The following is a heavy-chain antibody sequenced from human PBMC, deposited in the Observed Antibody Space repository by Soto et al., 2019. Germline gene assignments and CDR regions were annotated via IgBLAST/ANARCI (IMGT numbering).Heavy chain of an antibody. V-gene: IGHV3-9*01. Sequence: EVQLVESGGGLVQPGRSLRLSCAASGFTFDDYAMHWVRQAPGKGLEWVSGISWNSGSIGYADSVKGRFTISRNNAKNPLYLHMNHRRDADTAVYDCPKDLNSIYCSVGSCYQNWYFDLWGRGTLVTVSS. D-gene: IGHD2-15*01. J-gene: IGHJ2*01. CDR1: GFTFDDYA. CDR2: ISWNSGSI. CDR3: PKDLNSIYCSVGSCYQNWYFDL.